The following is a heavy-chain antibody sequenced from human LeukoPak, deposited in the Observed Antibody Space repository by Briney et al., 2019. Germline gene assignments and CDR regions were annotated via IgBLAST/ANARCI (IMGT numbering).Heavy chain of an antibody. J-gene: IGHJ2*01. CDR1: GGSFSSHY. CDR3: ARAARQGFTMIVVPFFYFDL. CDR2: INPRGST. Sequence: SETLSLTCGVSGGSFSSHYWTWIRQPPGKGLEWIGEINPRGSTNYNPSLESRVTVSADTSRNQLSLSLTSVTAADSAVYYCARAARQGFTMIVVPFFYFDLWGRGTLVTVSS. V-gene: IGHV4-34*01. D-gene: IGHD3-22*01.